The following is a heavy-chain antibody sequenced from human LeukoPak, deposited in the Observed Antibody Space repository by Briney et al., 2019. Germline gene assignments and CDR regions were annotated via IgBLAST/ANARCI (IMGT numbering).Heavy chain of an antibody. D-gene: IGHD3-16*01. CDR2: ISGSSSSI. CDR1: GFTFSSSS. CDR3: ASSKIAY. Sequence: AGGSLRLSCAASGFTFSSSSMNWVRQAPGKGLEWVSSISGSSSSIYYADSVKGRFTISRDNAKNSLYLQMNSLRAEDTAVYYCASSKIAYWGQGSLATVSS. V-gene: IGHV3-21*01. J-gene: IGHJ1*01.